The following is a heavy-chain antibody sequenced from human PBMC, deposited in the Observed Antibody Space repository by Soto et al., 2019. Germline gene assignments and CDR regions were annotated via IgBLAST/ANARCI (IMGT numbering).Heavy chain of an antibody. D-gene: IGHD3-10*01. V-gene: IGHV3-23*01. Sequence: EVQLLESGGGLVQHGGSLRLACAASGFTFNSYAMSWVRQAPGKGLEWVSANSGPGSSTYYAGSVKGRFTISRDNSETTLHLQMTSLRVDYPAIYFWARVVKGLRRVIRPFDYWCQGTLLTVSS. J-gene: IGHJ4*02. CDR1: GFTFNSYA. CDR3: ARVVKGLRRVIRPFDY. CDR2: NSGPGSST.